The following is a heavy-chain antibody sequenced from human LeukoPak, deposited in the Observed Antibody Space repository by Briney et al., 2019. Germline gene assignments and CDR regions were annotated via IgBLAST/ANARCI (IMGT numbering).Heavy chain of an antibody. CDR3: ASSSLDDSGSLDS. Sequence: SETLSLTCTVANVSIDSYYWTWIRQPPGKALEWIGYVYNSGNTKYKPSLKSRATISVDTSKNQFSLILNSVTAADTAVYYCASSSLDDSGSLDSWGQGTPVTVSS. V-gene: IGHV4-59*01. D-gene: IGHD5-12*01. CDR1: NVSIDSYY. CDR2: VYNSGNT. J-gene: IGHJ4*02.